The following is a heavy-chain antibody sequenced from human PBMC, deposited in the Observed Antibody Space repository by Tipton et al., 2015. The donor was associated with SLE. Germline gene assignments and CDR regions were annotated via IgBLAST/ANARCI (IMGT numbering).Heavy chain of an antibody. CDR3: ARDAGEFDAFDI. D-gene: IGHD7-27*01. CDR1: GGSISSNAYY. Sequence: TLSLTCTASGGSISSNAYYWAWIRQPPGKALEWIGKIYYAGSTYYSPSLKSRLTISVDTSKNQLSLKLSSVTAADTALYYCARDAGEFDAFDIWGPGTLVTVSS. CDR2: IYYAGST. J-gene: IGHJ3*02. V-gene: IGHV4-39*07.